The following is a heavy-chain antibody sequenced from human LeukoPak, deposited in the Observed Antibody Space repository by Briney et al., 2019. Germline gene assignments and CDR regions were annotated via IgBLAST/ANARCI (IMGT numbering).Heavy chain of an antibody. CDR2: ISGGGDTT. V-gene: IGHV3-23*01. D-gene: IGHD3-22*01. CDR3: AKIVEGTMIVVVIDY. CDR1: GFSFSSYT. Sequence: GGSLRLSCSASGFSFSSYTMTWVRQAPGKGPEWVSIISGGGDTTFYTDSVKGRFTISRDNSKNTLYLQMNSLRAEDTAVYYCAKIVEGTMIVVVIDYWGQGTLVTVSS. J-gene: IGHJ4*02.